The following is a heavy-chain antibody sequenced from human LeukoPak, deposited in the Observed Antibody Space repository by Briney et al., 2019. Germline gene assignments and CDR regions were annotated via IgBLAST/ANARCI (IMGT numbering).Heavy chain of an antibody. Sequence: ASVKVSCKVSGYTLTELSMHWVRQAPGKGLEWMGGFDPEDGETIYAQKFQGRVTMTRDTSISTAYMELSSLRSEATAVYYCASSVAAAATPLYYYYYMDVWGKGTTVTVSS. CDR2: FDPEDGET. CDR3: ASSVAAAATPLYYYYYMDV. CDR1: GYTLTELS. J-gene: IGHJ6*03. V-gene: IGHV1-24*01. D-gene: IGHD6-13*01.